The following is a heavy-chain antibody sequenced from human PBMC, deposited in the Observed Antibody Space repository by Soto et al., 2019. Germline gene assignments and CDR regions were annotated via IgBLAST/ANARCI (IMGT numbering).Heavy chain of an antibody. V-gene: IGHV4-59*02. D-gene: IGHD3-9*01. CDR3: ARDFERSAIGP. CDR2: TSYTGNT. J-gene: IGHJ5*02. CDR1: GGSVTSHH. Sequence: SETLSLTCFVSGGSVTSHHWSWIRQFPGQGLEWIAYTSYTGNTNYYPSLQSRVTISLDTSENKFSLTLKSVTAADTAVYFCARDFERSAIGPWGQGTSVTVSS.